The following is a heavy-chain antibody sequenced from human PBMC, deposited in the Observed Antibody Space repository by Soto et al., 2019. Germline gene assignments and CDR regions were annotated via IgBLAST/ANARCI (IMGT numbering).Heavy chain of an antibody. CDR3: ARGRTYDFRFDP. J-gene: IGHJ5*02. CDR1: GGTFSSYA. Sequence: GASVKVSCKASGGTFSSYAISWVRQAPGQGLEWMGGIIPIFGTANYAQKFQGRVTITADESTSTAYMELSSLRSEDTAGYYCARGRTYDFRFDPWGQGTLVTVSS. V-gene: IGHV1-69*13. D-gene: IGHD3-3*01. CDR2: IIPIFGTA.